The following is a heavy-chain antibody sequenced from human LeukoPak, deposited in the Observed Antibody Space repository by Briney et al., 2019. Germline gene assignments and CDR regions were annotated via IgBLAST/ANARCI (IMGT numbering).Heavy chain of an antibody. D-gene: IGHD1-14*01. Sequence: GGSLRLSCAASGFTVSSNYMSWVRQAPGKGLEWVSVIYSGGSTYYADSVKGRFTISRDNSKNTLYLQMNSLRAEDTAVYYCARGLTVVYYFDYWGQGTLVTVSS. V-gene: IGHV3-66*01. CDR1: GFTVSSNY. CDR2: IYSGGST. J-gene: IGHJ4*02. CDR3: ARGLTVVYYFDY.